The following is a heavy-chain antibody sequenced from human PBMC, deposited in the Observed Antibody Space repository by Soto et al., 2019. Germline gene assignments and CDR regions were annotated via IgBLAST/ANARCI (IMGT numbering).Heavy chain of an antibody. J-gene: IGHJ4*02. V-gene: IGHV3-30-3*01. CDR1: GFTFSSYA. CDR2: ISYDGSNK. Sequence: QVQLVESGGGVVQPGRSLRLSCAASGFTFSSYAMHWVRQAPGKGLEWVAVISYDGSNKYYADSVKGRFTISRDNSKNTLYLQMNSLRAEGTAVYYCARAPYWGQGTLVTVSS. CDR3: ARAPY.